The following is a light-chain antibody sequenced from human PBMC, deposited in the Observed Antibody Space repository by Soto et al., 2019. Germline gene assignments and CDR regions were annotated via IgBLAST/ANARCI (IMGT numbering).Light chain of an antibody. Sequence: QSALTQPASVSGSPGQSITISCTGTSSDVGGYNYVSWYQQHPGKAPKLMIYEVSNRPSGVSNRFSGSRSGNTASLTISGLRAGDEADYYCCSYANSGSFVFGTGTKLTVL. J-gene: IGLJ1*01. CDR2: EVS. V-gene: IGLV2-14*01. CDR1: SSDVGGYNY. CDR3: CSYANSGSFV.